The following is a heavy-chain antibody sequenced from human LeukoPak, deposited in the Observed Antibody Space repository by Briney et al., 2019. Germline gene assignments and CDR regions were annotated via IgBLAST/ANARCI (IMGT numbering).Heavy chain of an antibody. D-gene: IGHD2-2*01. J-gene: IGHJ3*02. V-gene: IGHV3-33*06. CDR2: IWYDGSNK. CDR1: GFTFSSYG. CDR3: AKLCSSTSCYQSGDAFDI. Sequence: PGGSLRLSCAASGFTFSSYGMHWVRQAPGKGLEWVAVIWYDGSNKYYADSVKGRFTISRDNSKNTLYLQMNSLRAEDTAVYYCAKLCSSTSCYQSGDAFDIWGQGTMVTVSS.